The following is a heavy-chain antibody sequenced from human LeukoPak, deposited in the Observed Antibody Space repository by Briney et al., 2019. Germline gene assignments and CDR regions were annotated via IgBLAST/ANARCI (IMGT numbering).Heavy chain of an antibody. CDR2: INHSGST. D-gene: IGHD3-10*01. CDR3: ARGDDHHGSQSTHYYYYYRDV. V-gene: IGHV4-34*01. CDR1: GWSLIGYL. J-gene: IGHJ6*03. Sequence: SGALSDTRLVYGWSLIGYLWSWIRPPPGKGGEGVGQINHSGSTKYNLSLKSRFTISVDTSKNQFSLKLSSATAADTAVYCCARGDDHHGSQSTHYYYYYRDVWGKGTTVTV.